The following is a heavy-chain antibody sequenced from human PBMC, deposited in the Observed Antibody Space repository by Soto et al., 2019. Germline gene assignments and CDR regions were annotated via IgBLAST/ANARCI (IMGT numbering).Heavy chain of an antibody. CDR1: GGSISSSTYY. CDR3: ARHSSSIAISGVVPSNWFDP. CDR2: IYYTGST. Sequence: QLRLQESGPGLVQPSETLSLTCTVSGGSISSSTYYWGWIRQAPGKGLEWIGSIYYTGSTYYNPPLKSRVTISVDTSKTQFSLKLSSVTASDTAIYYCARHSSSIAISGVVPSNWFDPWGQGTLVTVSS. D-gene: IGHD3-3*01. V-gene: IGHV4-39*01. J-gene: IGHJ5*02.